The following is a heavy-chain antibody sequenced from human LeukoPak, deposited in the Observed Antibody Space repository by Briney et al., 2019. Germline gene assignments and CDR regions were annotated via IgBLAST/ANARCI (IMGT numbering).Heavy chain of an antibody. J-gene: IGHJ4*02. CDR3: AKEHIVGAAIFDY. Sequence: GGSLRLSCGASGFTFSTYAMGWVRQAPGKGLEWVSGISGSGGSTYYADSVKGRFTISRDNSKNTLYLQMNSLRAEDTAVYYCAKEHIVGAAIFDYWGQGTLVTVSS. CDR1: GFTFSTYA. D-gene: IGHD1-26*01. CDR2: ISGSGGST. V-gene: IGHV3-23*01.